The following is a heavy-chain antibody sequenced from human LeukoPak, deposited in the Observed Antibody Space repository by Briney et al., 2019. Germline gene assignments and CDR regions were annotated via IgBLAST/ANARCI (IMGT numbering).Heavy chain of an antibody. Sequence: AASVKVSCKASGYTFTSHYMHWVRQAPGQGLEWMGIINPSGGSTSYAQKFQGRVTMTRDMSTSTVYMELSSLRSEDTAVYYCARRSYDYVWGSYHLREDWGQGTLVTVSS. J-gene: IGHJ4*02. V-gene: IGHV1-46*01. D-gene: IGHD3-16*02. CDR3: ARRSYDYVWGSYHLRED. CDR2: INPSGGST. CDR1: GYTFTSHY.